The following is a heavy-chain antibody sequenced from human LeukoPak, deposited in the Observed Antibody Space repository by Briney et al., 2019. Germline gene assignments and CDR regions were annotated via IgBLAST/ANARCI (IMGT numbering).Heavy chain of an antibody. D-gene: IGHD6-13*01. Sequence: SSVKVSSKASGGTFTSYAISWVRQAPGEGLEWMGGIIPIFGTANYAQKFQGSVTITTDESTSTACMELSSLRSEDKAVYYGARDSRSSWYRGYYYYYSMDVWGKGTTVTVSS. J-gene: IGHJ6*03. CDR1: GGTFTSYA. CDR3: ARDSRSSWYRGYYYYYSMDV. CDR2: IIPIFGTA. V-gene: IGHV1-69*05.